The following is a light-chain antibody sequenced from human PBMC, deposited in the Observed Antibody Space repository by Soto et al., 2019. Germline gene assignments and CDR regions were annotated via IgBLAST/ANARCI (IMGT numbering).Light chain of an antibody. CDR1: QSVSNY. Sequence: EIVLTHSPCTLSLSPGSRSNLSCRASQSVSNYLAWYQQKPGQAPRLLIYAASNRATGIPARFSGSGSGTDFTLTISSIEPEDFAVYYCQQRSNFTFGHGTRLEIK. CDR2: AAS. J-gene: IGKJ5*01. CDR3: QQRSNFT. V-gene: IGKV3-11*01.